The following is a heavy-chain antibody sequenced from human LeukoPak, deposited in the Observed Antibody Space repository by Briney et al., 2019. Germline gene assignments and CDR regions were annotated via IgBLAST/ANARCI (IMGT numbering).Heavy chain of an antibody. CDR3: ARALKVLWFGESPWFDP. Sequence: SETLSLTCTVSGGSISSSSYYWSWIRQPPGKGLEWIGEINHSGSTNYNPSLKSRVTISVDTSKNQFSLKLSSVTAADTAVYYCARALKVLWFGESPWFDPWGQGTLVTVSS. J-gene: IGHJ5*02. CDR1: GGSISSSSYY. V-gene: IGHV4-39*07. D-gene: IGHD3-10*01. CDR2: INHSGST.